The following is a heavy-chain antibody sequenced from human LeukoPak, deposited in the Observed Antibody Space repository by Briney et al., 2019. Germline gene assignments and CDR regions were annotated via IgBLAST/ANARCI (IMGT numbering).Heavy chain of an antibody. J-gene: IGHJ4*02. D-gene: IGHD3-22*01. V-gene: IGHV3-21*06. CDR1: GFAFSTYN. CDR2: INSGGTTT. Sequence: GSLGLSCAACGFAFSTYNMNWARQAPGKGLEWVASINSGGTTTHYAFSVKGRFTISRDNAQNVLYLQMNGLRGDDAALYYCLRGDSRDFWGQGTLVTVSS. CDR3: LRGDSRDF.